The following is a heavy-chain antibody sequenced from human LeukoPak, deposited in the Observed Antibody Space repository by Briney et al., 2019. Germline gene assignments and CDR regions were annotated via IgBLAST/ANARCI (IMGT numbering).Heavy chain of an antibody. V-gene: IGHV4-30-2*01. Sequence: PSETLSLTCAVSGGPISGGGYSWSWIRQPPGKGLEWIGYIYHSGSTYYNPSLKSRVTISVDRSKNQFSLKLSSVTAADTAVYYCARDKLRYWFDPWGQGTLVTVSS. D-gene: IGHD1-26*01. J-gene: IGHJ5*02. CDR2: IYHSGST. CDR1: GGPISGGGYS. CDR3: ARDKLRYWFDP.